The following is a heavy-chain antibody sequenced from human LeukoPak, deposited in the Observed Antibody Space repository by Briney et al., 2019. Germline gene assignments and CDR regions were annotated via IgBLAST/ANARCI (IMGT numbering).Heavy chain of an antibody. D-gene: IGHD3-22*01. CDR3: AKDQGVSGYYHNWFDP. J-gene: IGHJ5*02. Sequence: PGRSLRLSCAASGFTFSSYGMHWVRQAPGKGLEWVAVISYDGSNKYYADSVKGRFTISRDNSKNTLYLQMNSLRAEDTAVYYCAKDQGVSGYYHNWFDPWGQGTLVTVSS. CDR2: ISYDGSNK. V-gene: IGHV3-30*18. CDR1: GFTFSSYG.